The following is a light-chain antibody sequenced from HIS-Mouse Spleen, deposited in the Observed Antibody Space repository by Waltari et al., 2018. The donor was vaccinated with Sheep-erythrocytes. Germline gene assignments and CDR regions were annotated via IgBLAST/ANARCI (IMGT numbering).Light chain of an antibody. CDR2: DVS. CDR1: SSDVGGYNY. J-gene: IGLJ1*01. CDR3: CSYAGSYNHV. V-gene: IGLV2-11*01. Sequence: QSALTQPRSVSGSPGQSVTISCTGTSSDVGGYNYVSWYQQHPGKATKLMIYDVSKRPSGVPDLFSGSKSGNTASLTISGLQAEDEADYYCCSYAGSYNHVFATGTKVTVL.